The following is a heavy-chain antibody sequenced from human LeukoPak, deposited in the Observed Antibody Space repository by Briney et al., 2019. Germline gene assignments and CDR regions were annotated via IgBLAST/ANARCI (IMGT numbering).Heavy chain of an antibody. J-gene: IGHJ5*02. CDR2: FDPEEGET. CDR3: ATGELLGYSSSWYPISWFDP. CDR1: GDTLTELS. D-gene: IGHD6-13*01. V-gene: IGHV1-24*01. Sequence: GASVKVSCKVSGDTLTELSIHCVRHALGKGLECRGDFDPEEGETIYAQKYQGRVTMTEDTSTDTAYVELSSLRSEDTAVYYCATGELLGYSSSWYPISWFDPWGQGTLVTVSS.